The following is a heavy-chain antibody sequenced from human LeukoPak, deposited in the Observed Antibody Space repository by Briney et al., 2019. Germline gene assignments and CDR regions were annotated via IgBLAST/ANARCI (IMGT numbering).Heavy chain of an antibody. J-gene: IGHJ4*02. CDR1: GGSFSGYY. V-gene: IGHV4-34*01. Sequence: PSETLSLTCAVYGGSFSGYYWSWIRQPPGKGLEWIGEINHSGSTNYNPSLKSRVTISVDTSKNQFSLKLSSVTAADTAVYYCASLGYCSGGSCYSDYWGQGTLVTVFS. D-gene: IGHD2-15*01. CDR2: INHSGST. CDR3: ASLGYCSGGSCYSDY.